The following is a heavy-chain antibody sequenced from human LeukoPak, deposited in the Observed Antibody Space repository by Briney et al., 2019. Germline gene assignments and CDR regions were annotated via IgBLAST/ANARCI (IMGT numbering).Heavy chain of an antibody. J-gene: IGHJ4*02. CDR1: GGSITNFY. CDR3: ARVARCTSCFDVDY. Sequence: SETLSLTCTVSGGSITNFYWSWIRQPAGKGLEWIGRIYSSGTITYNPSLERRVSMSVDTSKNQFSLKLSSVTAADTAVYYCARVARCTSCFDVDYWGQGTLVTVSS. CDR2: IYSSGTI. V-gene: IGHV4-4*07. D-gene: IGHD2-2*01.